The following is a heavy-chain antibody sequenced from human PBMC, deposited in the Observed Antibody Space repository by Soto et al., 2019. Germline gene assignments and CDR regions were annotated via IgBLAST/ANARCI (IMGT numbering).Heavy chain of an antibody. Sequence: QVQLVQSGAEVKKPGSSVKVSCKASGGTFSSYAISWVRQAPGQGLEWMGGIIPIFGTANYAQKFQGRVTITADESTSTAHMELSSLRSEDTAVYYCASPPPHHYYYGMDVWGQGTTVTVSS. V-gene: IGHV1-69*12. CDR2: IIPIFGTA. CDR3: ASPPPHHYYYGMDV. CDR1: GGTFSSYA. J-gene: IGHJ6*02.